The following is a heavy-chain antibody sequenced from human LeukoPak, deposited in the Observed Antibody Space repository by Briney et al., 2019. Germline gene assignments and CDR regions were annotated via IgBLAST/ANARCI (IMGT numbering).Heavy chain of an antibody. D-gene: IGHD3-9*01. J-gene: IGHJ4*02. CDR3: ASVPVYYDILTGYYDTTFDY. Sequence: PSETLSLTCAVYGGSFSGYYWSWIRQPPGKGLEWIGEINHSGSTNYNPSLKSRVTISVDTSKNQFSLKLGSVTAADTAVYYCASVPVYYDILTGYYDTTFDYWGQGTLVTVSS. CDR2: INHSGST. CDR1: GGSFSGYY. V-gene: IGHV4-34*01.